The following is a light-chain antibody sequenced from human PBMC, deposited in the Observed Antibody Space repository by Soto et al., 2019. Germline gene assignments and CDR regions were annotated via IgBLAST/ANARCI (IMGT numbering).Light chain of an antibody. V-gene: IGKV2-28*01. CDR1: QSLLHSNGYNY. CDR2: LGS. Sequence: DSGMPKSTLSLPVTPGEPASISCRSSQSLLHSNGYNYLDWYLQKPGQSPQLLIYLGSNRASGVPDRFSGSGSGTDFTLKISRVEAEDVGVYYCMQALQTPFTFGPGTKVDIK. CDR3: MQALQTPFT. J-gene: IGKJ3*01.